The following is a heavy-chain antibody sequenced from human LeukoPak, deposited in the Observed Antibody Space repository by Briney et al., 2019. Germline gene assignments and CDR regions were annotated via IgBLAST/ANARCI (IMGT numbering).Heavy chain of an antibody. CDR3: ATYSSLNRREFQF. CDR1: GFTFSSYS. J-gene: IGHJ1*01. V-gene: IGHV3-21*01. CDR2: ISSSSSYI. Sequence: KPGGSLRLSCAASGFTFSSYSMNWVRQAPGKGLEWVSSISSSSSYIYYADSVKGRFTISRDNAKNSLYLQMNSLRAEDTAVYYCATYSSLNRREFQFWGQGTLLTVSS. D-gene: IGHD3-22*01.